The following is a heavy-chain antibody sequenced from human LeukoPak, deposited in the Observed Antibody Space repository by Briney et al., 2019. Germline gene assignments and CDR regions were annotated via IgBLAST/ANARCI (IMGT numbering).Heavy chain of an antibody. V-gene: IGHV4-61*02. Sequence: SQTLSLTCTVSGGSISSGSYYWRWLRQPAGKGLEWIGRIYTSGSTNYNPSLKSRVTISVDTSKNQFSLKLSSVTAADTAVYYCARARDYYGSGSYYQFDYWGQGTLVTVSS. D-gene: IGHD3-10*01. J-gene: IGHJ4*02. CDR1: GGSISSGSYY. CDR3: ARARDYYGSGSYYQFDY. CDR2: IYTSGST.